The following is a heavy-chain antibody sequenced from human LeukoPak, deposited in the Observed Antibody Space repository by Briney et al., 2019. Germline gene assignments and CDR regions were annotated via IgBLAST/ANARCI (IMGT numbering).Heavy chain of an antibody. V-gene: IGHV3-48*03. CDR2: ISSSGSTR. J-gene: IGHJ4*02. Sequence: GGSLRLSCAASRFTFSSYEMNWVRQAPGTGLEWVSYISSSGSTRYYADSVKGRFTISRDNAKNSLYLQVTSLRADDTAVYYCARGRFHLDYWGQGTLVTVSS. CDR1: RFTFSSYE. CDR3: ARGRFHLDY.